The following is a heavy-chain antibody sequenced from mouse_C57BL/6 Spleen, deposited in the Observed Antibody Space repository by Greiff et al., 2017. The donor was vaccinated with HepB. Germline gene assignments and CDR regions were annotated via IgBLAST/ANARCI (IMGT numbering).Heavy chain of an antibody. J-gene: IGHJ2*01. V-gene: IGHV14-1*01. Sequence: VQLQQSGAELVRPGASVKLSCTASGFNIKDYYMHWVKQRPEQGLEWIGRIDPEDGDTEYAPKFQGKATMTADTSSNTAYLQLSSLTSEDTAVYYCTSLYYGSSSLDYWGQGTTLTVSS. CDR3: TSLYYGSSSLDY. D-gene: IGHD1-1*01. CDR2: IDPEDGDT. CDR1: GFNIKDYY.